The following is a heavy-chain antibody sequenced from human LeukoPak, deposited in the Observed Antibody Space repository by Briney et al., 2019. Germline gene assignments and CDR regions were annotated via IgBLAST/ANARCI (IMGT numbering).Heavy chain of an antibody. CDR3: ARDAGSEQLVSNWFDP. CDR2: INPNSGGT. J-gene: IGHJ5*02. CDR1: GYTFTGYY. Sequence: ASVKVSCKASGYTFTGYYMHWVRQAPGQGLEWMGWINPNSGGTNYAQKFQGRVTMTRDTSISTAYMELSRLRSDDTAVYYCARDAGSEQLVSNWFDPWGQETLVTVSS. D-gene: IGHD6-6*01. V-gene: IGHV1-2*02.